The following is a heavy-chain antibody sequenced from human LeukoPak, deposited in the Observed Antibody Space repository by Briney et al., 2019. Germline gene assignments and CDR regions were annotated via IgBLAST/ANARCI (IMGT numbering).Heavy chain of an antibody. V-gene: IGHV5-51*01. D-gene: IGHD6-19*01. CDR3: ARHHGYSSRQTTFDY. J-gene: IGHJ4*02. CDR2: IYPGNSDT. CDR1: GYSFPSDW. Sequence: GESPKISSKGSGYSFPSDWIGRGRQMPGKGLEWMGSIYPGNSDTTYNPSFQGQATISADKFISTTYLQCSILKASTPAMYYCARHHGYSSRQTTFDYWGQGTLVTVSS.